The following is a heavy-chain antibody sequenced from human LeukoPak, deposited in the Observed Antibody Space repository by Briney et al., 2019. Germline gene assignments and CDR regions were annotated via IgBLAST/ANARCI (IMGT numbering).Heavy chain of an antibody. CDR3: AREYGDDNWFDP. J-gene: IGHJ5*02. CDR2: INYSGST. Sequence: SETLSLTCTVSGGSISSGDYYWSWIRQPPGKGLEWIGYINYSGSTYYNPSLKSRVTISVDTSRNQFSLKLSSVTAADTAVYYCAREYGDDNWFDPWGQGTLVTVSS. D-gene: IGHD2-21*02. V-gene: IGHV4-30-4*01. CDR1: GGSISSGDYY.